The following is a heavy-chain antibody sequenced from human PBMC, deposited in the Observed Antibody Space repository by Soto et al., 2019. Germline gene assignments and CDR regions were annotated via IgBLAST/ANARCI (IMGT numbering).Heavy chain of an antibody. CDR3: ARDRGGYSGYDKAGMDV. V-gene: IGHV4-61*01. CDR1: GGSVSSGSYY. CDR2: IYYSGST. J-gene: IGHJ6*02. Sequence: SETLSLTCTVSGGSVSSGSYYWSWIRQPPGKGLEWIGYIYYSGSTNYNPSLKSRVTISVDTSKNQFSLKLSSVTAADTAVYYCARDRGGYSGYDKAGMDVWGQGTTVTVSS. D-gene: IGHD5-12*01.